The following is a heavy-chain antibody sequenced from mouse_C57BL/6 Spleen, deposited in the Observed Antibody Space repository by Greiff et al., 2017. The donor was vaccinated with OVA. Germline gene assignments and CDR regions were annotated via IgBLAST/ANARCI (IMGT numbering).Heavy chain of an antibody. Sequence: QVQLQQPGAELVKPGASVKLSCKASGYTFTSYWMHWVKQRPGQGLEWIGMIHPNSGSTNYNEKFKSKATLTVDKSSSTAYMQLSSLTSEDSAVDYCARGSSGYWDFDVWGTGTTVTVSS. CDR3: ARGSSGYWDFDV. D-gene: IGHD3-2*02. J-gene: IGHJ1*03. CDR2: IHPNSGST. V-gene: IGHV1-64*01. CDR1: GYTFTSYW.